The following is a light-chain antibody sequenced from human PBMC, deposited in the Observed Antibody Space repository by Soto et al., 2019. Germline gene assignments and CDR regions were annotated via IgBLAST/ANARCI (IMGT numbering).Light chain of an antibody. Sequence: QAARTQATCVSGSPGEAIIISFIVTISDVGGNESGSWCRQDPGKAPKLMVYVVTIRPSGVSNLFSVFKSGNAAFLIITGLPADDEADYYCISFRRSITGGFGTG. J-gene: IGLJ1*01. CDR2: VVT. CDR3: ISFRRSITGG. CDR1: ISDVGGNES. V-gene: IGLV2-14*01.